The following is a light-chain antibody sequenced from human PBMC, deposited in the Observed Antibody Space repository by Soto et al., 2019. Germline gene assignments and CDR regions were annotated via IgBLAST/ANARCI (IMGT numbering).Light chain of an antibody. CDR2: DVS. CDR3: SSYTISSTLYV. V-gene: IGLV2-14*01. CDR1: SSDVGGYDF. Sequence: QSALTQPASVSGSPGQSITISCTGTSSDVGGYDFVSWYQRHPGKAPKLMIYDVSNRPSGVSNRFSGSKSGNTASLTISGLQAEDEADYYCSSYTISSTLYVFGTGTKLTVL. J-gene: IGLJ1*01.